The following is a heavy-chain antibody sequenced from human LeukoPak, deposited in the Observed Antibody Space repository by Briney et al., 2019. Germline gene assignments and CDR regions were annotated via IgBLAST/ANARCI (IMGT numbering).Heavy chain of an antibody. J-gene: IGHJ3*02. D-gene: IGHD2-21*02. CDR2: IKQDGTQK. CDR1: GFSFTNYW. Sequence: GGSLRLSCAASGFSFTNYWMSWVRQAPGKGLEWVADIKQDGTQKYYVDSVEGRFTISRDNPKNSLYLQMNSLRVEDTAVYYCARDCGSDCSQAFDIWGQGTMVTVSS. CDR3: ARDCGSDCSQAFDI. V-gene: IGHV3-7*05.